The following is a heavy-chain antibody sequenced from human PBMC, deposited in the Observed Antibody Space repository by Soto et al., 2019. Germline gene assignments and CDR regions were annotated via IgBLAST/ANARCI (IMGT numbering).Heavy chain of an antibody. CDR3: AREISATMVTGYFDS. J-gene: IGHJ4*02. CDR2: IYYSGNP. D-gene: IGHD5-18*01. CDR1: GGSISSSGYY. Sequence: QVQLQESGPGLVKPSQTLSLTCTVSGGSISSSGYYWSWIRQHPGKGLEWIGQIYYSGNPYYNPSLQRRVTISVDTSKSQFTIKLTSVTAADTAVYYCAREISATMVTGYFDSWGQGALVNVSS. V-gene: IGHV4-31*03.